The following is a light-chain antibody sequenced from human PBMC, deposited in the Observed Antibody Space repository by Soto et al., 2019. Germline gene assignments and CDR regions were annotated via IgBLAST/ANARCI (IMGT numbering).Light chain of an antibody. V-gene: IGLV4-60*02. Sequence: QSVLTQSSSASASLRSSVKLTCTLSSGHSSFIIAWHQQQPGKAPRFLMKLEGDGSYDKGSGVPDRFSGSSSGADRYLTISNLQFEDEADYYCETWDDNTWVFGGGTKLTVL. CDR1: SGHSSFI. CDR3: ETWDDNTWV. CDR2: LEGDGSY. J-gene: IGLJ3*02.